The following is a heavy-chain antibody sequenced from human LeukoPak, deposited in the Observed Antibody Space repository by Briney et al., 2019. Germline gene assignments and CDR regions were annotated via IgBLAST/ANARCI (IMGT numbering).Heavy chain of an antibody. CDR3: AREGRYIVVVPAAPTDYYYYMDV. D-gene: IGHD2-2*01. Sequence: ASVKVSCKASGYTFTGYYMHWVRQAPGQGLEWMGWINPNSGGTNYAQKFQGRVTMTRDTSISTAYMELSRLRSDDTAVYYCAREGRYIVVVPAAPTDYYYYMDVWGKGATVTVSS. J-gene: IGHJ6*03. CDR1: GYTFTGYY. CDR2: INPNSGGT. V-gene: IGHV1-2*02.